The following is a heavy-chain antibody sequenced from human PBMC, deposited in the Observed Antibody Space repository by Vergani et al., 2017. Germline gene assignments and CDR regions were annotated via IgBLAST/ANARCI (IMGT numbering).Heavy chain of an antibody. Sequence: QVQLQQWGAGLLKPSETLSLTCAVYGGSLSDYYWGWIRQAPGKGLEWVGEINHTGGTIYNPSLKSRVTMSIDTSTKQIFLNLNSVAAADTAVYYWGRGVAAYYWGQGTLVTVSS. J-gene: IGHJ4*02. V-gene: IGHV4-34*02. CDR3: GRGVAAYY. D-gene: IGHD6-19*01. CDR1: GGSLSDYY. CDR2: INHTGGT.